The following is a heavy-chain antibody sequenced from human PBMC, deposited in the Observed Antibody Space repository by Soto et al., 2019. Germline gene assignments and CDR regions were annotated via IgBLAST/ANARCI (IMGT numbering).Heavy chain of an antibody. D-gene: IGHD2-15*01. CDR1: GYSFTSYW. Sequence: GESLKISCKGSGYSFTSYWIGWVRQMPGKGLEWMGIIYPGDSDTRYSPSFQGQVTISADKSISTAYLQWSSLKASDTAMYYCASSWVVAATGFDYWGQGTLVTVSS. CDR3: ASSWVVAATGFDY. J-gene: IGHJ4*02. V-gene: IGHV5-51*01. CDR2: IYPGDSDT.